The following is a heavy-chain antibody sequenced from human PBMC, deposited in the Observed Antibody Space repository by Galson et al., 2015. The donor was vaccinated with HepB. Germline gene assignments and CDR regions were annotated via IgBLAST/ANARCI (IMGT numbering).Heavy chain of an antibody. J-gene: IGHJ4*02. V-gene: IGHV3-73*01. Sequence: SLRLSCAASGFTFSGSAIHWVRQASGKGPEWAGRIRSKTTNYATSYVPSLKGRFTISRDDSKNMAYLHIKSLKTEDTAVYYCTRLGDFSGYSSRWGQGTLVTVSA. D-gene: IGHD6-19*01. CDR2: IRSKTTNYAT. CDR3: TRLGDFSGYSSR. CDR1: GFTFSGSA.